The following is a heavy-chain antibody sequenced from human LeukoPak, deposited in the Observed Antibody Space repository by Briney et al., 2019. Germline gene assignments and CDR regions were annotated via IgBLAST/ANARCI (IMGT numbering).Heavy chain of an antibody. Sequence: SVKVSCKASGGTFSSYAISWVRQAPGQGLEWMGGIIPIFGTANYAQKFQGRVTITADESTSTAYMELSSLRSEDTAVYYCARELAGDYYDSSGDYWGQGTLVTVPS. V-gene: IGHV1-69*13. CDR1: GGTFSSYA. J-gene: IGHJ4*02. D-gene: IGHD3-22*01. CDR2: IIPIFGTA. CDR3: ARELAGDYYDSSGDY.